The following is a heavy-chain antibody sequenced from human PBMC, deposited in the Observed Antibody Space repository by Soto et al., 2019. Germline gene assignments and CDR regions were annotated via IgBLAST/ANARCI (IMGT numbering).Heavy chain of an antibody. Sequence: GGSLRLSCAASGFTFSSYAMSWVRQAPGKGLEWVSAISGSGGSTYYADSVKGRFTISRDNSKNTLYLQMNSLRAEDTAVYYCAKDQEKLGYSSGYFDYWGQGTLVTVSS. D-gene: IGHD6-19*01. CDR3: AKDQEKLGYSSGYFDY. CDR2: ISGSGGST. V-gene: IGHV3-23*01. CDR1: GFTFSSYA. J-gene: IGHJ4*02.